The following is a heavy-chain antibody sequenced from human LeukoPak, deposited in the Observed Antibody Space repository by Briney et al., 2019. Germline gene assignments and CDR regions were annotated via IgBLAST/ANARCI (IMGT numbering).Heavy chain of an antibody. CDR1: GGSISSSSYY. CDR2: IYYSGST. J-gene: IGHJ3*02. CDR3: ATEDAFDI. Sequence: PSETLSLTCTVSGGSISSSSYYWGWIRQPPGKGLEWIGSIYYSGSTYYNPSLKSRVTISVDTSKNQFSLKLSSVTAADTAVYYCATEDAFDIWGQGTMVTASS. V-gene: IGHV4-39*02.